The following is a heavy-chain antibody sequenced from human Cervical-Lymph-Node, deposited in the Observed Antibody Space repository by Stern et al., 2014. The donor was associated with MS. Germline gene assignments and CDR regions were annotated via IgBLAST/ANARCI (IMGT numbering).Heavy chain of an antibody. CDR1: GFTFSTYS. CDR2: ISSSSSTI. Sequence: EVQLVQSGGGLVQPGGSLRLSCAASGFTFSTYSMNWVRQAPGKGLEWVSYISSSSSTIYYADSVKGRFTISRDNAKNSLYLQMNSLRDEDTAVYYCARERGYSGYGFIDYWGQGTLVTVSS. V-gene: IGHV3-48*02. D-gene: IGHD5-12*01. J-gene: IGHJ4*02. CDR3: ARERGYSGYGFIDY.